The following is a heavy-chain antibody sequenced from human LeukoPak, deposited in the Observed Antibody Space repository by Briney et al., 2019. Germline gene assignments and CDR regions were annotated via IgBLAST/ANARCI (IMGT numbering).Heavy chain of an antibody. Sequence: GGSLRLSCAASGFSFSSYGMHWVRQAPGKGLEWVAFIRYDGTNKYYADSVKGRFTISRDNSKNTLYLQMNSLRAEDTAMYYCAKDSAYYYDSSGYYYDWGQGTLATVSS. CDR1: GFSFSSYG. V-gene: IGHV3-30*02. D-gene: IGHD3-22*01. CDR2: IRYDGTNK. J-gene: IGHJ4*02. CDR3: AKDSAYYYDSSGYYYD.